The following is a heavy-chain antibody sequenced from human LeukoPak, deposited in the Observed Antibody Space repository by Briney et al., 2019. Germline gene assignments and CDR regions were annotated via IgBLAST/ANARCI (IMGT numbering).Heavy chain of an antibody. CDR1: GFAFSSYW. V-gene: IGHV3-7*01. CDR2: IKQDGSEK. J-gene: IGHJ4*02. D-gene: IGHD3-16*01. CDR3: VSDYVHFDY. Sequence: TGGSLRLSCAASGFAFSSYWMSWVRQAPGKGLEWVANIKQDGSEKYYVDSVKGRFTISRDNAKNSLYLQMNSLRAEDTAVYYCVSDYVHFDYWGQGTLVTVSS.